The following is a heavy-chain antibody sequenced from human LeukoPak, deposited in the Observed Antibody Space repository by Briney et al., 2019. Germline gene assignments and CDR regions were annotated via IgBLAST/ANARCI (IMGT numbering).Heavy chain of an antibody. D-gene: IGHD1-14*01. J-gene: IGHJ4*02. CDR1: GFTFSSYA. Sequence: GGSLRLSYAASGFTFSSYAMSWVRQAPGKGLEWVSGISGSGGSTYYADSVKGRFTISRDNSKNTLYLQMNSLRGEDTAVYYCAKDLSSGGSPYSITRTIDYWGQGTLVTVSS. V-gene: IGHV3-23*01. CDR2: ISGSGGST. CDR3: AKDLSSGGSPYSITRTIDY.